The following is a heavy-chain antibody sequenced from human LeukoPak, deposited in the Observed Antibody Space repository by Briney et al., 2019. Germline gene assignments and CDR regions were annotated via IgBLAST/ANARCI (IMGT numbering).Heavy chain of an antibody. CDR2: ISSSSSYI. D-gene: IGHD5-12*01. V-gene: IGHV3-21*01. CDR3: ARVVYSGYDKSYYYYMDV. J-gene: IGHJ6*03. CDR1: GFTFSSYS. Sequence: GGSLRLSCAASGFTFSSYSMNWVRQAPGKGLEWVSSISSSSSYIYYADSVKGRFTISRDNAKNSLYLQMDSLRVEDTAVYYCARVVYSGYDKSYYYYMDVWGKGTTVTVSS.